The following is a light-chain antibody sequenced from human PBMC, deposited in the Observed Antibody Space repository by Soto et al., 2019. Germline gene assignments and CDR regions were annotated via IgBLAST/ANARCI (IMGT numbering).Light chain of an antibody. CDR3: QSYNDWPFA. V-gene: IGKV3-15*01. J-gene: IGKJ2*01. CDR1: ESLFGF. CDR2: GGS. Sequence: EIVLTQSPATLSVSPGDRVTLSCRASESLFGFFAWYQQKPGQSPRLLIYGGSTRATGIPARFSGSGSATDFSLTISSLQSEDCAVYFCQSYNDWPFASGLGTKLEI.